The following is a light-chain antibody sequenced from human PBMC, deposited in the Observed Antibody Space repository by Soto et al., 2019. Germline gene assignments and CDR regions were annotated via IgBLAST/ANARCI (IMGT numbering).Light chain of an antibody. Sequence: DIVLTQSPATLSLSPGERATLSCKASQLINTYVAWYQHRPGQGPRLLIYEASKRATGIPARFSGSESGTDFTHTLSILEPEDFGIYYCQQRHTWPTTFGGGAKVQI. V-gene: IGKV3-11*01. J-gene: IGKJ4*01. CDR3: QQRHTWPTT. CDR1: QLINTY. CDR2: EAS.